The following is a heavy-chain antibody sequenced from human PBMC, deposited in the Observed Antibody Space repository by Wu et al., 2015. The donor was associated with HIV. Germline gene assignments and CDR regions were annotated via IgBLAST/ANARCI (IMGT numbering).Heavy chain of an antibody. CDR1: GYRFTSHG. D-gene: IGHD2-15*01. J-gene: IGHJ4*02. CDR3: ARVGCSGKRAHRGHYFDY. V-gene: IGHV1-18*01. CDR2: ISTYNANT. Sequence: QVQLVQSGSEVKKPGASVKVSCKASGYRFTSHGISWVRQAPGQGLEWMGWISTYNANTNYAQKFQGRITMTTDTSTNTAYLDLRGLRSDDTAMYYCARVGCSGKRAHRGHYFDYWGQGTEVTVSS.